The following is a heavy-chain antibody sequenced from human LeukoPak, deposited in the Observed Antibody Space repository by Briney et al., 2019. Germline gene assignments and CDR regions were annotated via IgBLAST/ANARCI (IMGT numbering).Heavy chain of an antibody. CDR3: ASGWPGDY. CDR2: MSPDNGDT. CDR1: GYTFTSYH. Sequence: ASVKVSCKASGYTFTSYHINWVRQATGQGPEWMGWMSPDNGDTDYAQKFQGRVTITRDTSASTAYMELTSLRSEDTAVYYCASGWPGDYWGQGTLVTVSS. J-gene: IGHJ4*02. V-gene: IGHV1-8*03.